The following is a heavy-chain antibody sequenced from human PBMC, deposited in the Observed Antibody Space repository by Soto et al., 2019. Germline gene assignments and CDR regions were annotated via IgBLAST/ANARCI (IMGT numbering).Heavy chain of an antibody. Sequence: PGGSLRLSGASSEFTFSSYAMSWVRQAPGKGLEGVSAIMGSVGSTYYADSVKGRFTISRDNSKNTLYLQMNSLRAEDTAVYYFANDSGRYSSHFDFWGQGTLVTVSS. D-gene: IGHD6-19*01. J-gene: IGHJ4*02. CDR1: EFTFSSYA. V-gene: IGHV3-23*01. CDR3: ANDSGRYSSHFDF. CDR2: IMGSVGST.